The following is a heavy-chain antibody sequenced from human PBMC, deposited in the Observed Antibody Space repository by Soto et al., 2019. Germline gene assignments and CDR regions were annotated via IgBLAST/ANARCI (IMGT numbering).Heavy chain of an antibody. V-gene: IGHV4-59*01. CDR1: AASFSKAY. D-gene: IGHD3-16*01. Sequence: PSETLSLTCTVSAASFSKAYWTWVRQSPGKGLEWIGYIYFNGNTNYNPSLKRRVTMSIDTSKKQFSLNLSSVTAADTAVYYCASVTFGGIVLAHWGQGALVTVSS. J-gene: IGHJ4*02. CDR3: ASVTFGGIVLAH. CDR2: IYFNGNT.